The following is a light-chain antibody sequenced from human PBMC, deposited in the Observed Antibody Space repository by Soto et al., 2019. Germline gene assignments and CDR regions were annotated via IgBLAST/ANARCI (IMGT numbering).Light chain of an antibody. V-gene: IGLV2-8*01. J-gene: IGLJ2*01. Sequence: XSALXXXXXXSGXXXXSVTISXXXTSXXVGGYNYVSWYQQHPGKAPNLMIYEVSKRPSGVPDRFSGSKSGNTASLTVSGLQAEDEADYYCSSYAGSNNLVFGGGTKVTVL. CDR1: SXXVGGYNY. CDR3: SSYAGSNNLV. CDR2: EVS.